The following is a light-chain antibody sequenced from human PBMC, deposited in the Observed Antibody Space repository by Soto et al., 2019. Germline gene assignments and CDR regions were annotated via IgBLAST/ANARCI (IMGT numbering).Light chain of an antibody. Sequence: QSVLTQPPSASGSPGQSVTISCTGTSSDVGGYNYVSWYQQHPGKAPKLMIYEVSKRPSGVPDRFSGSKSGNTAALTVSGLQAEYEADYYCSSDAGSNVVFGVGTKLTVL. V-gene: IGLV2-8*01. J-gene: IGLJ2*01. CDR3: SSDAGSNVV. CDR2: EVS. CDR1: SSDVGGYNY.